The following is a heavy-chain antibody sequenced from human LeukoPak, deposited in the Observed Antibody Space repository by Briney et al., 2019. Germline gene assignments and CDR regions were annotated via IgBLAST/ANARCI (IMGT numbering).Heavy chain of an antibody. V-gene: IGHV3-21*01. CDR1: GFTFSSYS. CDR3: AREVGGYSYGIFDY. D-gene: IGHD5-18*01. Sequence: GGSLRLSCAASGFTFSSYSMNWARQAPGKGLEWVSSISSSSSYIYYADSVKGRFTISRDNAKNSLYLQMNSLRAEDTAVYYCAREVGGYSYGIFDYWGQGTLVTVSS. CDR2: ISSSSSYI. J-gene: IGHJ4*02.